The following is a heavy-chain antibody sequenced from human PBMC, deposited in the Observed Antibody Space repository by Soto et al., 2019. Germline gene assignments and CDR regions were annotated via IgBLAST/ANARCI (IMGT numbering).Heavy chain of an antibody. CDR3: ARDTPSGNYYGSGSYYISGYNWFDP. V-gene: IGHV4-4*02. CDR2: IYHSGST. J-gene: IGHJ5*02. D-gene: IGHD3-10*01. CDR1: GGSISSSNW. Sequence: SETLSLTCAVSGGSISSSNWWSWVRQPPGKGLEWIGEIYHSGSTNYNPSLKSRVTISVDKSKNQFSLKLSSVTAADTAVYYCARDTPSGNYYGSGSYYISGYNWFDPWGQGTLVTVSS.